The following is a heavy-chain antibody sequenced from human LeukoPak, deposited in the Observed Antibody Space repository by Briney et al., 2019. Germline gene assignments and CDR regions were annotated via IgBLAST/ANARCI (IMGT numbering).Heavy chain of an antibody. J-gene: IGHJ4*02. CDR3: TRLDWASMNY. CDR2: IYYSGST. CDR1: GVSISSSSYY. D-gene: IGHD2/OR15-2a*01. V-gene: IGHV4-39*01. Sequence: PSETLSLTCTVSGVSISSSSYYWGWIRQPPGKGLEWIGSIYYSGSTYYNPSLKSRVTISVDTSKNQFSLKLSSVTAADTDVYYCTRLDWASMNYWGQGTLVTVSS.